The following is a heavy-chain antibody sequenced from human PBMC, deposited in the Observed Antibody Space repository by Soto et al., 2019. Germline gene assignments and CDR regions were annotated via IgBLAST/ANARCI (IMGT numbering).Heavy chain of an antibody. V-gene: IGHV1-69*01. Sequence: QVQLVQSGAEVKKPGSSVKVSCKTSGGTFSNYAISWGRQAPGQGLEWMGVIIPIFGTANYAQKFQGRLTIAADESTTSVYMDLSSLTSDDTAVYFCARGAPEGSAVVIPYWYFELWGRGTLVTVSS. CDR2: IIPIFGTA. J-gene: IGHJ2*01. CDR3: ARGAPEGSAVVIPYWYFEL. D-gene: IGHD3-22*01. CDR1: GGTFSNYA.